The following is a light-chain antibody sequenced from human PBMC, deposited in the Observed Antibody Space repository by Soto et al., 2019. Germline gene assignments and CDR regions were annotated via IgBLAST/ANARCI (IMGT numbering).Light chain of an antibody. CDR2: GNS. CDR1: SSNIGAGYD. Sequence: QSVLTQPPSVSGAPGQRVTISCTGSSSNIGAGYDVHWYQQLPGTAPKLLVYGNSDRPSGVPDRFSDSKSGTSASLAITGLQAEDEADYYCQSYDSSLNGWVFGGGTKVTVL. V-gene: IGLV1-40*01. CDR3: QSYDSSLNGWV. J-gene: IGLJ3*02.